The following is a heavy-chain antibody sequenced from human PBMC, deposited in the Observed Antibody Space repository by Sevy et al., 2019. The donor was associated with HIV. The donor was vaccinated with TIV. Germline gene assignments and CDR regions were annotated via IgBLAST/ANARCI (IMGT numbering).Heavy chain of an antibody. Sequence: GGSLRLSCGASVFTFSRYSMNWVRQAPGKGLEWVSYISSSGHYIQYADSVRGRFNISRDNARDSLDLQMNSLRAEDTAVYFCVRWDYSTSGNWFDPWGQGTLVTVSS. V-gene: IGHV3-21*01. D-gene: IGHD6-13*01. CDR3: VRWDYSTSGNWFDP. CDR2: ISSSGHYI. CDR1: VFTFSRYS. J-gene: IGHJ5*02.